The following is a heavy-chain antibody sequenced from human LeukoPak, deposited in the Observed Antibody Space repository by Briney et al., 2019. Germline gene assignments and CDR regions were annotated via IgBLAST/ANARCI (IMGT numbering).Heavy chain of an antibody. CDR1: GYTLTELS. Sequence: ASVKVSCKVSGYTLTELSMHWVRQAPGKGLEWMGGFDPEDGETIYAQKFQGRVTMTEDTSTGTAYMELSSLRSEDTAVYYCATIPPMVRGVFDYWGQGTLVTVSS. D-gene: IGHD3-10*01. J-gene: IGHJ4*02. V-gene: IGHV1-24*01. CDR3: ATIPPMVRGVFDY. CDR2: FDPEDGET.